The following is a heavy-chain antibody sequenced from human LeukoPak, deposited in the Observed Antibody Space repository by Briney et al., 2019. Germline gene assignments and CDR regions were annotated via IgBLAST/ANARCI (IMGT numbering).Heavy chain of an antibody. CDR2: IYTSGGT. CDR3: ARDSDYHDY. Sequence: SETLSLTCSVSGGSISDYYWSWIRQPAGKGLEWIGRIYTSGGTNYNPSLKSRVTMSVDTSKNQFSLKLTSVTAADTAVYFCARDSDYHDYWGQGTLVTVSS. D-gene: IGHD1-26*01. J-gene: IGHJ4*02. CDR1: GGSISDYY. V-gene: IGHV4-4*07.